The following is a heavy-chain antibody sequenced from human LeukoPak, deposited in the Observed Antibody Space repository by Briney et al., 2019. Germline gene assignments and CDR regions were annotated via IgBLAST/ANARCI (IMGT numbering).Heavy chain of an antibody. CDR1: GGSISSYY. V-gene: IGHV4-59*01. Sequence: SETLSLTCTVSGGSISSYYWSWIRQPPGKGLEWIGYIYYSGSTNYNPSLKSRVIISVDTSKNQFSLKLSSVTAADTAVYYCARGEVYRSYYYYGMDVWGQGTTVTVSS. J-gene: IGHJ6*02. D-gene: IGHD1-14*01. CDR3: ARGEVYRSYYYYGMDV. CDR2: IYYSGST.